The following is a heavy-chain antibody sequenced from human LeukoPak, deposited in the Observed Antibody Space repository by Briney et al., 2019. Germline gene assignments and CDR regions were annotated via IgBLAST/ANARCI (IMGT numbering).Heavy chain of an antibody. CDR2: IYSGGST. CDR1: GFTVSSNY. Sequence: PGGSLRLSCAASGFTVSSNYMSWVRQAPGKGLEWVSVIYSGGSTYYADSVKGRFTISRDNSKNTLYLQMNSLRAEDTAVYYCARGPDDYGDYRARFDYWGQGTLVTVPS. CDR3: ARGPDDYGDYRARFDY. J-gene: IGHJ4*02. D-gene: IGHD4-17*01. V-gene: IGHV3-53*01.